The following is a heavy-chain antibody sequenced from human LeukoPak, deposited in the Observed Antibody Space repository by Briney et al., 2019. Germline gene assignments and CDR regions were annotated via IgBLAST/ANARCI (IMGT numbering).Heavy chain of an antibody. CDR2: MNPNSGNT. CDR1: GYTFTSYD. CDR3: ARDSNYYGSGSTDY. V-gene: IGHV1-8*01. J-gene: IGHJ4*02. D-gene: IGHD3-10*01. Sequence: ASVKVSCKASGYTFTSYDINWVRQATGQGLEWMGWMNPNSGNTGYAQKFQGRVTMTRNTSISTAYMELSSLRSEDTAVYYCARDSNYYGSGSTDYWGQGTLVTVSS.